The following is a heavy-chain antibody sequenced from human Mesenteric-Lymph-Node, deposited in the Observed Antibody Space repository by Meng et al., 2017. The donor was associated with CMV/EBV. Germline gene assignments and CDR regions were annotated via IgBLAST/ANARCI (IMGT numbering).Heavy chain of an antibody. CDR3: ARGAPYRGGSLY. CDR1: GFTVSSNY. V-gene: IGHV3-11*01. Sequence: GESLKISCAASGFTVSSNYMSWVRQAPGKGLEWVSYISSSGTTIYYADSVKGRFTISRDNAKNSLYLQMNSLRAEDTAVYYCARGAPYRGGSLYWGQGTLVTVSS. CDR2: ISSSGTTI. J-gene: IGHJ4*02. D-gene: IGHD2-15*01.